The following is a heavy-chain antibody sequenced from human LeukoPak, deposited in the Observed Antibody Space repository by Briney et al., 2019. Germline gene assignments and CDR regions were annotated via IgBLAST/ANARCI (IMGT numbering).Heavy chain of an antibody. V-gene: IGHV1-69*04. D-gene: IGHD6-13*01. CDR2: IIPILGIA. J-gene: IGHJ2*01. CDR3: ARGPVSSTWYRDWHLDL. Sequence: SVTVSCKASEGTFSSYAISWVRQAPGQGLEWMGRIIPILGIANYAQKFQGRVTITADKSTSTAYMELSSLRSEDTAVYYCARGPVSSTWYRDWHLDLWGRGTVVTVSS. CDR1: EGTFSSYA.